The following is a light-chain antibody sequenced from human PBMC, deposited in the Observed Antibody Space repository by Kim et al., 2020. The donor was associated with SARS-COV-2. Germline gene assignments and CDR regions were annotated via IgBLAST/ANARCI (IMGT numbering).Light chain of an antibody. J-gene: IGKJ1*01. CDR3: LQYNSDPWT. V-gene: IGKV1-17*01. Sequence: DIQMTQSPSSLSASVGDRVTITCRASQGIRNYLGWYQQKPGKAPKRLIYAASSLQSGVPSRFSGSGSGTEFSLTISSLQPEDFATYFCLQYNSDPWTFGQGTKVDIK. CDR2: AAS. CDR1: QGIRNY.